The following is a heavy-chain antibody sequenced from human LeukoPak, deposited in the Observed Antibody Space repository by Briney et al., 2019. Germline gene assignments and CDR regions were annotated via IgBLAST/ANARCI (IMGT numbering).Heavy chain of an antibody. V-gene: IGHV4-4*07. CDR2: IYTSGIT. Sequence: SETLSLTCTVSGGSISSYFWTWIRQPAGKGLEWIGRIYTSGITNYNPSLKSRLTMSVDTSKNQFSLNLSSVTAADTAVYYCAREDSGYYYYGMDVWGQGSTVTVSS. CDR1: GGSISSYF. J-gene: IGHJ6*02. CDR3: AREDSGYYYYGMDV. D-gene: IGHD1-26*01.